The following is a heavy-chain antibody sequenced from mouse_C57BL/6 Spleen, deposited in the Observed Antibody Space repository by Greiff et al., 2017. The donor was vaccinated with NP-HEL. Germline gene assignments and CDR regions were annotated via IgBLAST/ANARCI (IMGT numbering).Heavy chain of an antibody. V-gene: IGHV1-52*01. Sequence: QVQLQQPGAELVRPGSSVKLSCKASGYTFTSYWMHWVKQRPIQGLEWIGNIDPSDSETHYNQKFKDKATLTVDKSSSTAYMQLSSLTSEDSAVYYCARRYYYGSSPSYWYFDVWGTGTTVTVSS. CDR1: GYTFTSYW. D-gene: IGHD1-1*01. J-gene: IGHJ1*03. CDR2: IDPSDSET. CDR3: ARRYYYGSSPSYWYFDV.